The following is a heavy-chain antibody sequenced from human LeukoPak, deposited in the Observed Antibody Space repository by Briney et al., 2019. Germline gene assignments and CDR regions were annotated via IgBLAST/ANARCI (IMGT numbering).Heavy chain of an antibody. J-gene: IGHJ6*02. CDR1: GFTFSSYS. V-gene: IGHV3-48*01. D-gene: IGHD6-19*01. Sequence: GGSLRLSCAASGFTFSSYSMNWVRQAPGKGLEWVSYTSSSSSTIYYADSVKGRFTISRDNAKNSLYLQMNSLRAEDTAVYYCASTHKGGGWYYYGMDVWGQGTTVTVSS. CDR3: ASTHKGGGWYYYGMDV. CDR2: TSSSSSTI.